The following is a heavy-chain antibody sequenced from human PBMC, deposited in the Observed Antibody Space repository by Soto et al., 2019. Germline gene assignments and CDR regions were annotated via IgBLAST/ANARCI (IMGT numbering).Heavy chain of an antibody. Sequence: EVQLVESGGGLVQPGGSLRLSCAASGFTFNNFALTWVRQAPGKGLEWVSTISGAGANTYYADSVKGRFTISRDNSKNPLYLQMFSLRAEDTAVYFCAKDRDVVVVIAAAATGAFDVWGQGTMVTVSS. J-gene: IGHJ3*01. CDR2: ISGAGANT. V-gene: IGHV3-23*04. D-gene: IGHD2-15*01. CDR1: GFTFNNFA. CDR3: AKDRDVVVVIAAAATGAFDV.